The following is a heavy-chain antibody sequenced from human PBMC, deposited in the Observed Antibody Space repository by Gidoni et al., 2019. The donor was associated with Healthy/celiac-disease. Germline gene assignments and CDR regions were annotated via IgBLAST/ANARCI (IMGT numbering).Heavy chain of an antibody. V-gene: IGHV4-59*01. D-gene: IGHD6-6*01. J-gene: IGHJ4*02. Sequence: QVQLQESGPGLVKPSETLSLTCTVSGGSISSYYWSWIRQPPGKGLEWIGYIYYSGSTNYNPSLKSRVTISVDTSKNQFSLKRSSVTAADTAVYYCARDLGDSSSSGDYWGQGTLVTVSS. CDR2: IYYSGST. CDR1: GGSISSYY. CDR3: ARDLGDSSSSGDY.